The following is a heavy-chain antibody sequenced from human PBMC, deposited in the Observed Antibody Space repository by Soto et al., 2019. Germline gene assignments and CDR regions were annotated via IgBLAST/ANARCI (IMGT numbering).Heavy chain of an antibody. V-gene: IGHV3-73*01. CDR3: TRHDHYGSGSYYYGMDV. CDR1: GFTFSGSA. J-gene: IGHJ6*02. Sequence: PSETLSLSCAASGFTFSGSAMHWVRQASGKGLEWVGRIRSKANSYATAYAASVKGRFTISRDDSKNTAYLQMNSLKTEDTAVYYCTRHDHYGSGSYYYGMDVWGQGTTVTVSS. CDR2: IRSKANSYAT. D-gene: IGHD3-10*01.